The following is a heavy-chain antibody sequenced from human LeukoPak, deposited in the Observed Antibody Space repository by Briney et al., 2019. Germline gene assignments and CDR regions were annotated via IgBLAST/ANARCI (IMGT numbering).Heavy chain of an antibody. CDR1: GHTFTSYD. CDR3: ARAPFGIGPYCSGGSCKADYFDY. Sequence: SVKVSCKASGHTFTSYDISWVRQAPGQGLEWMGGIIPIFGTANYAQKFQGRVTITADESTSTAYMELSSLRSEDTAVYYCARAPFGIGPYCSGGSCKADYFDYWGQGTLVTVSS. V-gene: IGHV1-69*13. D-gene: IGHD2-15*01. CDR2: IIPIFGTA. J-gene: IGHJ4*02.